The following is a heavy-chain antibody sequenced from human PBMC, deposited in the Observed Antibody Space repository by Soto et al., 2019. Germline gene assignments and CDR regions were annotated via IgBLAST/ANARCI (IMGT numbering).Heavy chain of an antibody. CDR3: ARDVMYYYDSSGYYYPFDY. J-gene: IGHJ4*02. Sequence: ASVKVSCKAPGYTFTSYGISWVRQAPGQGLEWMGWISAYNGNTNYAQKLQGRVTMTTDTSTSTAYMELRSLRSDDTAVYYCARDVMYYYDSSGYYYPFDYWGQGTLVTVSS. CDR2: ISAYNGNT. D-gene: IGHD3-22*01. CDR1: GYTFTSYG. V-gene: IGHV1-18*04.